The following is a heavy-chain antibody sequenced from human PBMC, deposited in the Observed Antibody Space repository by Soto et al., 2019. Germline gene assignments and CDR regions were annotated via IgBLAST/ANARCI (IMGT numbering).Heavy chain of an antibody. D-gene: IGHD2-21*02. J-gene: IGHJ4*02. V-gene: IGHV3-23*05. CDR3: ASIPTFTVLTPRDY. CDR2: IGISSTIT. Sequence: EVQFLESGGGLVQPGGSLRLSCATSGLDFSGFSMNWVRQAPGKGLEWVSSIGISSTITYYADSVKGRFTISRDNSKSTLYLQMDSLKVEDTAFYYCASIPTFTVLTPRDYWGQGTLVTVSA. CDR1: GLDFSGFS.